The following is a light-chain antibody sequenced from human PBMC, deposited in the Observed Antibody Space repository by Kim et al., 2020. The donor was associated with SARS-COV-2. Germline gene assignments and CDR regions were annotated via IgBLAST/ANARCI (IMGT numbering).Light chain of an antibody. V-gene: IGKV1-33*01. CDR3: QQYDDLIT. Sequence: DIQMTQSPPSLPASVGDRVTITCQASQDINNSLNWYQHKPGKAPKLLIYDASHLERGVPSRFSGSGSGTDFTFTISSLQPEDIATYYCQQYDDLITFGGGTKVDIK. J-gene: IGKJ4*01. CDR2: DAS. CDR1: QDINNS.